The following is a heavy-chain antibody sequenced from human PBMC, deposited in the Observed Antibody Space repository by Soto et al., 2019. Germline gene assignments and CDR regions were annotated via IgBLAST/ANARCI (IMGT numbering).Heavy chain of an antibody. V-gene: IGHV4-59*01. CDR3: ARGGSGHPFDY. CDR1: GGSISSYY. Sequence: QVQLQESGPGLVKPSETLSLTCTVSGGSISSYYWSWIRQPPGKGLEWIGYIYYSGSTNYNPSLKGRVTISVDTPKNQCSRKLSSVTAADTAVYYCARGGSGHPFDYWGQGTLVTVSS. CDR2: IYYSGST. J-gene: IGHJ4*02. D-gene: IGHD6-19*01.